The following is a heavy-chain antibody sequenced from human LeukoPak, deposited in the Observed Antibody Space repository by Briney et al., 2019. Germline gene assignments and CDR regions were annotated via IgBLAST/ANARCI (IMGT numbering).Heavy chain of an antibody. D-gene: IGHD3-22*01. J-gene: IGHJ4*02. CDR3: ARDRRKYYYDSSGYSH. V-gene: IGHV4-34*01. CDR1: GGSFSGYY. CDR2: INHSGST. Sequence: SETLSLTCAVYGGSFSGYYWSWIRQPPGKGLEWIGEINHSGSTNYNPSLKSRVTISVDTSKNQFSLKLSSVTAADTAVYYCARDRRKYYYDSSGYSHWGQGTLVTVSS.